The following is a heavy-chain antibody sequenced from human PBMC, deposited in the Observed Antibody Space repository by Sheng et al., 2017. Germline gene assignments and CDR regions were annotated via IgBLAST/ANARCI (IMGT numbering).Heavy chain of an antibody. J-gene: IGHJ4*02. CDR3: ARAHYYGDPHFDS. V-gene: IGHV4-4*07. Sequence: LLRESGPGLVKPSETPVSHLHCFWWLPQSILLELDPSARRKGLEWIGRIYPTGPTYYSPSSRVESPMSIDPSKDQVSLNLNSVTAADTAVYFCARAHYYGDPHFDSWGQGILVTVSS. D-gene: IGHD4-17*01. CDR1: WLPQSIL. CDR2: IYPTGPT.